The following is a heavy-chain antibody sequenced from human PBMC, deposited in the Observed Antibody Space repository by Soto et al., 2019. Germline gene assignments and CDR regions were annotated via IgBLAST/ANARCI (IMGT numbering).Heavy chain of an antibody. D-gene: IGHD3-22*01. CDR3: ARGGAGPYYYDSSGYPDI. CDR2: INHSGST. Sequence: TLSLTCAAYRASLSGYYWTWIRASYGKGLEWIGEINHSGSTNYNPSLKSRVTISVDTSKNQFSLKLSSVTAADTAVYYCARGGAGPYYYDSSGYPDIWGQGTMVT. J-gene: IGHJ3*02. CDR1: RASLSGYY. V-gene: IGHV4-34*01.